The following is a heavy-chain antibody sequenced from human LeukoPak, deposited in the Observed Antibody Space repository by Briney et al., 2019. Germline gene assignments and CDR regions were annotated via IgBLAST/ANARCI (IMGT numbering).Heavy chain of an antibody. Sequence: ASVKVSCKASGYNFITYPLIWVRQAPGQGLEWMGRISPYNDNTDLAQNLQGRVTMTTDTSTSTAYMELTGLTSGDTAVYFCARVATIWGSHRYFDYWGQGTLVTVSS. CDR2: ISPYNDNT. CDR1: GYNFITYP. CDR3: ARVATIWGSHRYFDY. V-gene: IGHV1-18*01. J-gene: IGHJ4*02. D-gene: IGHD3-16*02.